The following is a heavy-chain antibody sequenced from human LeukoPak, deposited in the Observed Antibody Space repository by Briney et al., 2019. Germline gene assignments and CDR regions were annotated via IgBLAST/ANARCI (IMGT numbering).Heavy chain of an antibody. J-gene: IGHJ4*02. D-gene: IGHD3-22*01. CDR1: GGSISSGGYY. CDR3: ASQQYYYDSSGLYFDY. V-gene: IGHV4-30-4*08. Sequence: SQTLSLTCTVSGGSISSGGYYWSWIRQHPGKGLEWIGYIYYSGSTYYNPSLKSRVTISVDTSKNQFSLKLSSVTAADTAVYYCASQQYYYDSSGLYFDYWGQRTLVTVSS. CDR2: IYYSGST.